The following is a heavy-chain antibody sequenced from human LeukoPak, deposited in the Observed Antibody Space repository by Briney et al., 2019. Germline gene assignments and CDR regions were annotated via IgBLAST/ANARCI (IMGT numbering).Heavy chain of an antibody. V-gene: IGHV3-21*01. CDR1: GFTFSSYS. D-gene: IGHD6-6*01. CDR2: ISSSSSYI. J-gene: IGHJ4*02. CDR3: ARDSIASSKPFDY. Sequence: GGSLRLSCAASGFTFSSYSMNWVRQAPGKGLEWVSSISSSSSYIYYADSVKGRFTISRDSAKNSLYLQMNSLRAEDTAVYYCARDSIASSKPFDYWGQGTLVTVSS.